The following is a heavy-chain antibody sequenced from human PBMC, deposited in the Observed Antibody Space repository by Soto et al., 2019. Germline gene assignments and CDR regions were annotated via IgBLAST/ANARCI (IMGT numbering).Heavy chain of an antibody. D-gene: IGHD4-4*01. CDR2: IIPILGIA. Sequence: ASVKVSCKASGGTFSSYTISWVRQAPGQGLEWMGRIIPILGIANYAQKFQGRVTITADKSTSTAYMELSSLRSEDTAVYYCATEVTRPPYYFDYWGQGTLVTVSS. CDR1: GGTFSSYT. V-gene: IGHV1-69*02. CDR3: ATEVTRPPYYFDY. J-gene: IGHJ4*02.